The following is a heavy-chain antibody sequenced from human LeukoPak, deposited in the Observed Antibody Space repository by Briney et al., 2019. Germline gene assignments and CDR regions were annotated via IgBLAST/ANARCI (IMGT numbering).Heavy chain of an antibody. Sequence: GASVKVSCKASGYTFISYDINWVRQATGQGLEWMGWMNPNSGNTGYAQKFQGRVTMTRNTSISTAYMELSSLRAEDTAVYYCAREWDYYGSWGFDPWGQGTLVTVSS. D-gene: IGHD3-10*01. CDR2: MNPNSGNT. J-gene: IGHJ5*02. V-gene: IGHV1-8*01. CDR1: GYTFISYD. CDR3: AREWDYYGSWGFDP.